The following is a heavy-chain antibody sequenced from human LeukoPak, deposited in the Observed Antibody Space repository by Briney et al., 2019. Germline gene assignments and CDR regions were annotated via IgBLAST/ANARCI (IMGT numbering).Heavy chain of an antibody. CDR1: GGSFRGYY. J-gene: IGHJ4*02. V-gene: IGHV4-34*01. D-gene: IGHD3-22*01. Sequence: PSETLSLTCAVYGGSFRGYYWNWIRQPPGKGLEWIGEINHSGSSNYNPSLKSRVTISLDTSKNQFSLKLSSVTAADTAVYYCARDSGGHYDSSGYYQIWGQGTLVTVSS. CDR2: INHSGSS. CDR3: ARDSGGHYDSSGYYQI.